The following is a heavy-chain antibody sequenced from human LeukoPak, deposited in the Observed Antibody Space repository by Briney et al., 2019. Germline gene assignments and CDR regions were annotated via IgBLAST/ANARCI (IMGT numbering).Heavy chain of an antibody. CDR1: GFTLSTYW. Sequence: GGSLRLSCAASGFTLSTYWMHWVRQGPGKGLVWVSRINGEGSSTSYADSVKGRFTISRDNAKNTVHLQMNSLRAEDTAVYYCARGGSGYDWGAYWGQGTLVTVSS. CDR3: ARGGSGYDWGAY. CDR2: INGEGSST. J-gene: IGHJ4*02. V-gene: IGHV3-74*01. D-gene: IGHD5-12*01.